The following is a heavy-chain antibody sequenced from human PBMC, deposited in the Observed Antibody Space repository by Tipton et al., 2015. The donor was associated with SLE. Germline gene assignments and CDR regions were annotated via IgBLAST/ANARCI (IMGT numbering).Heavy chain of an antibody. D-gene: IGHD4-23*01. Sequence: SLRLSCAASGFTFDDYTMHWVRQAPGKGLEWVSLISLDGGSTYYADSVKGRFTISRDNSKNSLYLQMNSLRTEDTALYYCAKGKPVGYYMDVWGKGTTVIVSS. J-gene: IGHJ6*03. CDR1: GFTFDDYT. CDR3: AKGKPVGYYMDV. CDR2: ISLDGGST. V-gene: IGHV3-43*01.